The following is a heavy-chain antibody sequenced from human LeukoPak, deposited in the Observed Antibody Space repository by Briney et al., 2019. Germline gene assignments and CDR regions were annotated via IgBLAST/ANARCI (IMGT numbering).Heavy chain of an antibody. CDR1: GGSISSDTYF. Sequence: KPSETLSLTCTVSGGSISSDTYFWGWIRQPPGKGLEWIANIYFTGNTYYNPSLKSRATISVDTSKNQFSLTLSSVTAADTAVYSCASEAHRGGGFDSWGQGTQVTVSS. D-gene: IGHD3-16*01. CDR3: ASEAHRGGGFDS. J-gene: IGHJ4*02. CDR2: IYFTGNT. V-gene: IGHV4-39*01.